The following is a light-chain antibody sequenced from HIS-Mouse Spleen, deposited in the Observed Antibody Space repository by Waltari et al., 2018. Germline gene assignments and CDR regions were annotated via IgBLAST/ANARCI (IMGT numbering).Light chain of an antibody. J-gene: IGLJ1*01. V-gene: IGLV1-47*01. CDR3: AAWDDSLSGSYV. Sequence: QSVLTQPPSASGTPGPRVTISCSGSSSNIVSNYVYWYQQLPGTAPKLLIYRNNQRPSGVPDRFSGSKSGTSASLAISGLRSEDEADYYCAAWDDSLSGSYVFGTGTKVTVL. CDR1: SSNIVSNY. CDR2: RNN.